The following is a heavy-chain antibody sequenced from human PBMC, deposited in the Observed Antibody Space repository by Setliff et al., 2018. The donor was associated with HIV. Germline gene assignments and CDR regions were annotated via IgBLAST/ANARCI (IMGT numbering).Heavy chain of an antibody. V-gene: IGHV1-69*13. Sequence: SVKVSCKASGGTFSRYAISWVRQAPGQGLEWMGGIIPFFGTANYAQKFQGRVTIIADESTATAYMELSSLRSEDTAVYYCARGVVEAAGFCYYYMDVWGKGTTVTVSS. J-gene: IGHJ6*03. D-gene: IGHD6-13*01. CDR1: GGTFSRYA. CDR2: IIPFFGTA. CDR3: ARGVVEAAGFCYYYMDV.